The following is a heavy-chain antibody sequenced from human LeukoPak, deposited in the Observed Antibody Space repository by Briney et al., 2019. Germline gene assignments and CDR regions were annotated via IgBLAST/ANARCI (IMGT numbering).Heavy chain of an antibody. CDR1: GYSFTSYW. CDR2: IYPGDSDT. J-gene: IGHJ3*02. D-gene: IGHD2-15*01. Sequence: GESLKISCKGSGYSFTSYWIGWVRQMPGKGLEWMGIIYPGDSDTRYSPSFQGQVTISADKSISTAYLQRSSLKASDTAMYYCARRDVVVVAATDHDAFDIWGQGTMVTVSS. V-gene: IGHV5-51*01. CDR3: ARRDVVVVAATDHDAFDI.